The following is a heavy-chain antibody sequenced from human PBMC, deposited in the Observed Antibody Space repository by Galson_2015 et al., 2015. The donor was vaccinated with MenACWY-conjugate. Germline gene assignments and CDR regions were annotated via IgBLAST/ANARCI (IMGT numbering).Heavy chain of an antibody. CDR2: ISKSGSPI. J-gene: IGHJ6*03. V-gene: IGHV3-48*03. CDR1: GFTFTGYE. CDR3: ARVGTWLHQYSYSMDL. Sequence: SLRLSCAASGFTFTGYEINWVRQAPGKGLEWVSYISKSGSPIYYADSVKGRFTISRDNIKKMLFLQMNSLRAGDTGVYYCARVGTWLHQYSYSMDLSGKGTTVSVSS. D-gene: IGHD5-24*01.